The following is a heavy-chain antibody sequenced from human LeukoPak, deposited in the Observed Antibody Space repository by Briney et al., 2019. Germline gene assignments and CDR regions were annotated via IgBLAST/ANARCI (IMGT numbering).Heavy chain of an antibody. CDR2: ISGYNGNT. Sequence: ASVKVSCKASGYTFSHLGISWVRQAPGQGLEWMGWISGYNGNTNYAQKFQGRVTMTADTSTSTVYMEMRGLRSDDTAVFYCVSGRGSWNYYFDYWGQGTLVTVSS. V-gene: IGHV1-18*01. J-gene: IGHJ4*02. CDR1: GYTFSHLG. CDR3: VSGRGSWNYYFDY. D-gene: IGHD1-7*01.